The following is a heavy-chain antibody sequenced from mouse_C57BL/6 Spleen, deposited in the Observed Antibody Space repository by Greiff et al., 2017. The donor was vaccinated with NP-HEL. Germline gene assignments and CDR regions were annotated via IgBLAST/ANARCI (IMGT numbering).Heavy chain of an antibody. CDR1: GFTFSSYA. CDR2: ISSGGDYI. CDR3: TRVGPHYGSSFFDY. Sequence: EVQVVESGEGLVKPGGSLKLSCAASGFTFSSYAMSWVRQTPEKRLEWVAYISSGGDYIYYADTVKGRFTISRDNARNTLYLQMSSLKSEDTAMYYCTRVGPHYGSSFFDYWGQGTTLTVSS. V-gene: IGHV5-9-1*02. J-gene: IGHJ2*01. D-gene: IGHD1-1*01.